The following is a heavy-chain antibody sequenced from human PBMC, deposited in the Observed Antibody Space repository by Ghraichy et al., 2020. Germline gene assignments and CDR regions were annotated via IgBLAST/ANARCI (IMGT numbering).Heavy chain of an antibody. CDR1: GFTFSSYA. V-gene: IGHV3-23*01. D-gene: IGHD3-10*01. J-gene: IGHJ3*02. Sequence: AGSLRLSCAASGFTFSSYAMSWVRQAPGKGLEWVSAISGSGGSTYYADSVKGRFTISRDNSKNTLYLQMNSLRAEDTAVYYCAKDYYGSGRYKTKNAFDIWGQGTMVTVSS. CDR2: ISGSGGST. CDR3: AKDYYGSGRYKTKNAFDI.